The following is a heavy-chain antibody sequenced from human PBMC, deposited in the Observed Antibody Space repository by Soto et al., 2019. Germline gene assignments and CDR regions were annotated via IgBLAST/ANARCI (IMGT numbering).Heavy chain of an antibody. J-gene: IGHJ6*02. Sequence: GGSLRLSCAASGFTFSSSALSRVREVPGKGMERDTAISGSGGSTYYSDTMKGRFTISRDKSKNSLYLQMNSLRAEDTAVYYCAAMWGYSYGFPVLNGMDVWGQGTTVTVSS. CDR2: ISGSGGST. D-gene: IGHD5-18*01. CDR3: AAMWGYSYGFPVLNGMDV. V-gene: IGHV3-23*01. CDR1: GFTFSSSA.